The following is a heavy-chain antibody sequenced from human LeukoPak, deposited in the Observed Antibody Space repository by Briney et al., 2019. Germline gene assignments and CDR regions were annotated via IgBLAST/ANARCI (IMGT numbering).Heavy chain of an antibody. CDR1: GFTVSSNY. CDR2: IYSGGST. J-gene: IGHJ4*02. CDR3: AREAVTRNYFDY. D-gene: IGHD4-17*01. V-gene: IGHV3-53*01. Sequence: GGSLRLSCAASGFTVSSNYMNWVRQAPGKGLEWVSVIYSGGSTYYADSVKGRFTISRDNSKNTLYLQMNSLRAEDTAVYYCAREAVTRNYFDYSGQGTLVTVSS.